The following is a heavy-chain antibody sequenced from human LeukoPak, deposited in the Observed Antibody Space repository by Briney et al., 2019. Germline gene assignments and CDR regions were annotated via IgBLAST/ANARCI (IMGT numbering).Heavy chain of an antibody. CDR2: IYYSGST. J-gene: IGHJ1*01. D-gene: IGHD4-23*01. Sequence: SETLSLTCTVSGGSISSGDHYWRWIRQPPGKGVEWIGYIYYSGSTYYNPSLKSRLTISVDTSKNQFSLKLSSVTAADTAVYCCASDYGCNPEYFQHWGEGTLVTVSS. CDR1: GGSISSGDHY. V-gene: IGHV4-30-4*01. CDR3: ASDYGCNPEYFQH.